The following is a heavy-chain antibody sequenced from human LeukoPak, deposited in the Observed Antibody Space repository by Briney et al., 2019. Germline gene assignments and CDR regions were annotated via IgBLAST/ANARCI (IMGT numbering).Heavy chain of an antibody. CDR2: INPNSGGT. D-gene: IGHD6-19*01. CDR3: ARRSGIAVAGAFDY. V-gene: IGHV1-2*02. J-gene: IGHJ4*02. Sequence: ASVKVSCKASGYTFTGYYMHWVRQAPGQGLEWMGWINPNSGGTNYAQKFQGRVTMTRDTSISTAYMELSRLRSDDTAVYYCARRSGIAVAGAFDYWGQGTLVTVSS. CDR1: GYTFTGYY.